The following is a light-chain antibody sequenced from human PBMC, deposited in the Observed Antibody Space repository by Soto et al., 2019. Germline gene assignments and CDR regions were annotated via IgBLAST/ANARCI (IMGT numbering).Light chain of an antibody. CDR2: DVT. CDR3: SSYTRSTIYV. Sequence: QSALTQPASVSGSPGQSITISCTGTSSDVDGYNHVSWYQHYPGKAPKLIIYDVTNRPSGVSNRLSGSKSGNTASLTISGLQAEDEADYFCSSYTRSTIYVFGTGTKVTVL. V-gene: IGLV2-14*03. CDR1: SSDVDGYNH. J-gene: IGLJ1*01.